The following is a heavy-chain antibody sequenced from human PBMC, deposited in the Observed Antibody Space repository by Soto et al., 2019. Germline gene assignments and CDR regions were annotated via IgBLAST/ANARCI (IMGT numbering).Heavy chain of an antibody. CDR3: ATQGPLTVSTGFDF. CDR2: MNPNTGNT. V-gene: IGHV1-8*01. CDR1: GYTFTSYD. Sequence: GASVKVSCKASGYTFTSYDINWVRQATGQGLEWMGWMNPNTGNTGYAHKFQGRVTMTRNTSIRTAYMELSSLTSEDTAVYYCATQGPLTVSTGFDFWGQGTLVTVSS. D-gene: IGHD4-17*01. J-gene: IGHJ4*02.